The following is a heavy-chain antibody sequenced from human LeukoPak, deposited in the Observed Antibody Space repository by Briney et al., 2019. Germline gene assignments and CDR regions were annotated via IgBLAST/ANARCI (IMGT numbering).Heavy chain of an antibody. CDR3: ARGIDSGSPPLGTFEI. CDR2: ISPYNDNT. CDR1: GYTFTRYD. Sequence: ASVKVSCKASGYTFTRYDISWVRQAPGQGLEWVGWISPYNDNTNYAQNFQGRVTMTTDTSTSTAYMELRSLRSDDTAVFYCARGIDSGSPPLGTFEIWGQGTMVTVSS. J-gene: IGHJ3*02. D-gene: IGHD1-26*01. V-gene: IGHV1-18*01.